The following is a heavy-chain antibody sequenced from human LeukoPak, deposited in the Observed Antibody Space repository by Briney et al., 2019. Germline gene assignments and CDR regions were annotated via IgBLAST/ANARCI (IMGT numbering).Heavy chain of an antibody. D-gene: IGHD1-26*01. CDR3: ARGVYSGSYSSFYPWVSFDP. CDR2: IYPGDSDT. J-gene: IGHJ5*02. Sequence: GESLKISCKGSGYSFTSYWIGWVRQMPGKGLEWMGIIYPGDSDTRYSPSFQGQVTISADKSISTAYLQWSSLKASDTAMYYCARGVYSGSYSSFYPWVSFDPWGQGTLVTVSS. CDR1: GYSFTSYW. V-gene: IGHV5-51*01.